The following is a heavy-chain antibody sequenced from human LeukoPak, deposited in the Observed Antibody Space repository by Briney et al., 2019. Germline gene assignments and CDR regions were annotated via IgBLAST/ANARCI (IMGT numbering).Heavy chain of an antibody. CDR2: INPNSGDT. D-gene: IGHD6-13*01. V-gene: IGHV1-2*04. J-gene: IGHJ4*02. CDR3: TRSSGIAAAGRGFDY. CDR1: GYTFTGYY. Sequence: ASVRVSCKASGYTFTGYYMHWVRQAPGQGLEWMGWINPNSGDTNYAQKFQGWVTMTRDTSISTAYMELSRLRSDDTAVYYCTRSSGIAAAGRGFDYWGQGTLVTVSS.